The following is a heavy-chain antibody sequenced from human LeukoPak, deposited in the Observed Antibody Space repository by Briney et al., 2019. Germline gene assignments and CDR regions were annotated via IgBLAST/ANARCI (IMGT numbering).Heavy chain of an antibody. J-gene: IGHJ3*02. CDR3: ARWGDYDSRLFDI. D-gene: IGHD3-22*01. Sequence: SETLSLTCTVSGGSISSYYWRWIRQPPGKGLEWIGYIYYSGSTNYNPSLKSRVTISVDTSKNQFSLKLSSVTAADTAVYYCARWGDYDSRLFDIWGQGTMVTVSS. V-gene: IGHV4-59*01. CDR2: IYYSGST. CDR1: GGSISSYY.